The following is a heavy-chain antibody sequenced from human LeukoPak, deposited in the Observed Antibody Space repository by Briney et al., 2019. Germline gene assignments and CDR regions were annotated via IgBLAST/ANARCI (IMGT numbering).Heavy chain of an antibody. Sequence: SETLSLTCTVSGGSISSYYWSWIRQRPGKGLEWIGYIYYSGSTNYNPSLKSRVTISVDTSKNQFSLKLSSVTAADTAVYYCARDNYGDSVWFDPWGQGTLVTVSS. CDR3: ARDNYGDSVWFDP. CDR2: IYYSGST. V-gene: IGHV4-59*01. J-gene: IGHJ5*02. D-gene: IGHD4-17*01. CDR1: GGSISSYY.